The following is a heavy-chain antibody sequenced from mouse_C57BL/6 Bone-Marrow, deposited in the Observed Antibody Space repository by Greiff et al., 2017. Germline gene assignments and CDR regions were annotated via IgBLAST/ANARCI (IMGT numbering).Heavy chain of an antibody. Sequence: EVQLQQSGPGLVKPSQTVFLTCTVTGISITTGNYRWSWIRQFPGNKLEWIGYIYYSGTITYNPSLTSRTTITRDTPKNQFFLEMNSLTAEDTATYYCARDAPLRRGWYFDVWGTGTTVTVSS. V-gene: IGHV3-5*01. J-gene: IGHJ1*03. CDR1: GISITTGNYR. CDR3: ARDAPLRRGWYFDV. D-gene: IGHD2-12*01. CDR2: IYYSGTI.